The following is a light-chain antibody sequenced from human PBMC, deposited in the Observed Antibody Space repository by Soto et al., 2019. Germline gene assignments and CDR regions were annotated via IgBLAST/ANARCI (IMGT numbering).Light chain of an antibody. CDR3: MQALQTPT. Sequence: DIVMTQSPLSLPVTPGEPASISCRSSQSLLHSNGYNYLDWYLQKPGQSPQLLIYLGSNRASGDPDRFSSSGSGTDFTLKISRVEEEDVGVYYCMQALQTPTFGGGTKVEIK. J-gene: IGKJ4*01. V-gene: IGKV2-28*01. CDR1: QSLLHSNGYNY. CDR2: LGS.